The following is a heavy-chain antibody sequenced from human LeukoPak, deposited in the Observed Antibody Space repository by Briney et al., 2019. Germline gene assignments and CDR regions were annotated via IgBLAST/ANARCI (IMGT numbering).Heavy chain of an antibody. CDR3: ARDLGYYSSTSCYGLWWFDP. J-gene: IGHJ5*02. Sequence: ASVKVSCKASGYTFTGYYMHWVRQAPGQGLEWMGWINPNSGGTNYAQKFQGRVTMTRDTSISTAYMELSRLRSDDTAVYYCARDLGYYSSTSCYGLWWFDPWGQGTLVTVSS. V-gene: IGHV1-2*02. CDR2: INPNSGGT. D-gene: IGHD2-2*01. CDR1: GYTFTGYY.